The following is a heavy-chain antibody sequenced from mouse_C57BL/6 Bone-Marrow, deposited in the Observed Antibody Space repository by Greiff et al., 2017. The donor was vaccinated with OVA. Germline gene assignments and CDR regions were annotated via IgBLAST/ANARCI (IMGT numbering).Heavy chain of an antibody. CDR1: GFSLTSYG. D-gene: IGHD1-1*01. CDR3: AGTVVATREFYYAMDY. J-gene: IGHJ4*01. CDR2: IWRGGST. Sequence: QVQLQQSGPGLVQPSQRLSITCTVSGFSLTSYGLHWVRQSPGKGLEWLGVIWRGGSTDYNAAFMSRLSITTDKSKSQVFFKMNSLQADDTAIYYGAGTVVATREFYYAMDYWGQGTSVTVSS. V-gene: IGHV2-5*01.